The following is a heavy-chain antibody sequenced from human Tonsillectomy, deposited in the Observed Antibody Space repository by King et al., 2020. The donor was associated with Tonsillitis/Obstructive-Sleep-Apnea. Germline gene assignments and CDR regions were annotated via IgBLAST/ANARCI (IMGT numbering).Heavy chain of an antibody. CDR1: GFTFSSYS. D-gene: IGHD6-19*01. Sequence: VQLVESGGGLVKPGGSLRLSCAASGFTFSSYSMNWVRQAPGKGLEWVSSISSSSSYIYYADSVKGRFTISRDNAKNSLYLQMNSLRAEDTAVYYVARDPSRDGSGGLGVWGQGTLVTVSS. V-gene: IGHV3-21*01. CDR2: ISSSSSYI. CDR3: ARDPSRDGSGGLGV. J-gene: IGHJ4*02.